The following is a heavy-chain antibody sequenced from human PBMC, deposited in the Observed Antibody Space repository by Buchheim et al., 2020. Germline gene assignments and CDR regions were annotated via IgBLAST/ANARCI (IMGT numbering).Heavy chain of an antibody. V-gene: IGHV3-7*01. J-gene: IGHJ5*02. CDR1: GFTFSRYW. CDR2: IKPDGNEK. Sequence: EVQLVESGGDLVQPGGSLRLSCAASGFTFSRYWMTWVRQAPRKGLEWVANIKPDGNEKHYVDSVKGRFTISRDNAKNSLYLQMDGLRGEDTAVYYCARRYYGDFDWSDQWGQGTL. CDR3: ARRYYGDFDWSDQ. D-gene: IGHD4-17*01.